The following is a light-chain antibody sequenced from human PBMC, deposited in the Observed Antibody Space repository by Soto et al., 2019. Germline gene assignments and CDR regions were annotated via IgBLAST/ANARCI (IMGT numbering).Light chain of an antibody. CDR2: SNN. Sequence: QAVVTQPTSVSGTPGQRVTISCSGSRSNIGSNNVYWYQQLPGTAPKLLIYSNNQRPSGVPDRFSGSKSGTSASLAISGLQSEDEADYYCAAWDDILNGVYVFGPGTKLTVL. J-gene: IGLJ1*01. CDR3: AAWDDILNGVYV. V-gene: IGLV1-44*01. CDR1: RSNIGSNN.